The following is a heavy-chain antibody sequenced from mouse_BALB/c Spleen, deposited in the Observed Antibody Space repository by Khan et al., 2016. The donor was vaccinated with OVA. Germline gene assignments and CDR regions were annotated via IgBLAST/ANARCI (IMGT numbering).Heavy chain of an antibody. CDR3: ARSFLYGSSTGFGY. V-gene: IGHV1-69*02. CDR2: IDPSDSYT. J-gene: IGHJ3*01. Sequence: QVQLQQPGAELVKPGASVKLSCKASGYPLTSYWLHWVKQRPGQGLEWIGEIDPSDSYTNYNPKFKGKATLTVDNSSSTTYMQRSSLTSEDSEVYYCARSFLYGSSTGFGYWGQGTLVTVSA. CDR1: GYPLTSYW. D-gene: IGHD1-1*01.